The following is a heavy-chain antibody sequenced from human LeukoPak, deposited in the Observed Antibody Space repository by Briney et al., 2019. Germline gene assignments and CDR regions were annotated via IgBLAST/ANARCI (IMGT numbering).Heavy chain of an antibody. CDR2: INTDGSIT. D-gene: IGHD1-20*01. CDR3: VRPNWNEGSDY. J-gene: IGHJ4*02. CDR1: GFTFGDYA. Sequence: GGSLRLSCTASGFTFGDYAMSWVRQAPGKGLVWVSRINTDGSITSYADSVKGRFTISRDNAKNTLYLQMNSLRAEDTAVYYCVRPNWNEGSDYWGQGALATVSS. V-gene: IGHV3-74*01.